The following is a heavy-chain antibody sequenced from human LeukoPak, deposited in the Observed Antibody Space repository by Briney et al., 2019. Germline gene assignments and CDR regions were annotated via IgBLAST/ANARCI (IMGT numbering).Heavy chain of an antibody. V-gene: IGHV3-23*01. CDR3: AKTIVLNVYAPGY. CDR1: GFTFSSYA. D-gene: IGHD2-8*01. Sequence: GGSLRLSCAASGFTFSSYAMSWVRQARGKGLEWVSVISGSGGSTYYADSVKGRFTISRDNSKNTVYLQMNSLRAGDTAVYYCAKTIVLNVYAPGYWGQGTLVTVSS. J-gene: IGHJ4*02. CDR2: ISGSGGST.